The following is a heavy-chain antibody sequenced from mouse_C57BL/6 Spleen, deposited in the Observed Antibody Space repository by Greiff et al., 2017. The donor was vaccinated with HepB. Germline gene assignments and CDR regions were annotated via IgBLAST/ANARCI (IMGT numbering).Heavy chain of an antibody. CDR2: IWSGGST. Sequence: QVQLKESGPGLVQPSQSLSITCTVSGFSLTSYGVHWVRQSPGKGLEWLGVIWSGGSTDYNAAFISRLSISKDNSKSQVFFKMNSLQADDTAIYYCARKGHYGSTFAYWGQGTLVTVSA. J-gene: IGHJ3*01. CDR3: ARKGHYGSTFAY. CDR1: GFSLTSYG. D-gene: IGHD1-1*01. V-gene: IGHV2-2*01.